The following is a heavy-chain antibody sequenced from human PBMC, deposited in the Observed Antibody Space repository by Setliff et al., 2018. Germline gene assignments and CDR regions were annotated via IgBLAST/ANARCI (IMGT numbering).Heavy chain of an antibody. V-gene: IGHV1-18*01. D-gene: IGHD6-19*01. CDR1: GYTFTSYG. Sequence: ASVKVSCKASGYTFTSYGISWVRQAPGQGLEWMGYISAYNGHTNYAEKVQGRIAMTTDTSTNTAYMELRNLRSDDTAVYYCARDTPPRYTGYSDGWAPFGFWGQGTLVPISS. CDR3: ARDTPPRYTGYSDGWAPFGF. CDR2: ISAYNGHT. J-gene: IGHJ4*02.